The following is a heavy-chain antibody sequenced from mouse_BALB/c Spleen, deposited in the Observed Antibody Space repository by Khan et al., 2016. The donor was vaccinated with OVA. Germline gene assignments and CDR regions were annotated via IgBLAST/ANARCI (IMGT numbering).Heavy chain of an antibody. CDR1: GYSITSGYG. D-gene: IGHD1-2*01. V-gene: IGHV3-2*02. J-gene: IGHJ2*01. CDR3: ARTARIKY. CDR2: ISYSGST. Sequence: EVQLVESGPGLVKPSQSLSLTCTVTGYSITSGYGWNWIRQFPGNKLEWMGYISYSGSTKYTPSLKSRISITRDTSKNQFVLQLNSVTTEDTATYYCARTARIKYWGQGTTLTVSS.